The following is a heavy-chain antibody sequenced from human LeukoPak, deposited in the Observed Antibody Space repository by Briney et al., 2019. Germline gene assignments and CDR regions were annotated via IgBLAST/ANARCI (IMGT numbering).Heavy chain of an antibody. CDR2: IYYSGST. CDR3: ARALMGWNYFHY. J-gene: IGHJ4*02. CDR1: GGSISSYY. D-gene: IGHD6-19*01. Sequence: SETLSPTCTVSGGSISSYYWSWIRQPPGKGLEWIGYIYYSGSTNYNPSLKSRVTISVDTSKNQFSLKLSSVTAADTAVYYCARALMGWNYFHYWGQGTLVTVSS. V-gene: IGHV4-59*01.